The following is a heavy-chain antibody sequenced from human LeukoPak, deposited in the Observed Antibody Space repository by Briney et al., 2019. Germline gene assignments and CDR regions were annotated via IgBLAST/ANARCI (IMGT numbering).Heavy chain of an antibody. D-gene: IGHD2-15*01. CDR1: GGSFSGYY. Sequence: SETLSLTCAVYGGSFSGYYWSWIRQPPGKGLEWIGEINHSGSTNYNPSLKSRVTISVDTSKNQFSLKLSSVTAADTAAYYCARGWVLRPFDYWGQGTLVTVSS. CDR2: INHSGST. J-gene: IGHJ4*02. CDR3: ARGWVLRPFDY. V-gene: IGHV4-34*01.